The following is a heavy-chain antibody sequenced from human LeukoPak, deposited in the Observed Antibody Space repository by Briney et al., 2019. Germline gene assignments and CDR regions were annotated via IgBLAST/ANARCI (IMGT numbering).Heavy chain of an antibody. CDR2: ISNSSSYI. D-gene: IGHD3-10*01. CDR1: GFTFSSYS. CDR3: ARGGTYYGPLDP. Sequence: GGTLRLSCAASGFTFSSYSMNWVRQTPGKGLEWVSSISNSSSYIYYADSVKGRFTISRDNAKNSLYLQMNSLRAEDTAIYYCARGGTYYGPLDPWGQGTLVTVSS. J-gene: IGHJ5*02. V-gene: IGHV3-21*01.